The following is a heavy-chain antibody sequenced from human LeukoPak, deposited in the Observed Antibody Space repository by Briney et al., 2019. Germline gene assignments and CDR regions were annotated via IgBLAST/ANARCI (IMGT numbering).Heavy chain of an antibody. Sequence: SETLSLTCTVSGGSISSSSYYRGWIRQPPGKGLEWIGSIYYSGSTYYDPSLKSRVTISVDTSKNQFSLKLSSVTAADTAVYYCARGLDIVVVPAVFSPDHDAFDIWGQGTMVTVSS. J-gene: IGHJ3*02. V-gene: IGHV4-39*01. CDR2: IYYSGST. D-gene: IGHD2-2*01. CDR3: ARGLDIVVVPAVFSPDHDAFDI. CDR1: GGSISSSSYY.